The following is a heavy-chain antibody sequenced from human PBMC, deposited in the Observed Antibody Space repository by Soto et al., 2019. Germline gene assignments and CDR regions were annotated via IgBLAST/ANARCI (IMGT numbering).Heavy chain of an antibody. CDR1: SGPSSSHN. J-gene: IGHJ6*02. Sequence: QVHLQQSGPGLVKPSETLSLTCTVSSGPSSSHNWGWIRQSPGRGLEWIGYVYNTGGTSYNPSLNSLVTISADTSANHISLTLSSVTAADTAIYYCVRQGIGNLHGLVDVWGQGTTVSVSS. CDR2: VYNTGGT. V-gene: IGHV4-59*08. CDR3: VRQGIGNLHGLVDV. D-gene: IGHD1-1*01.